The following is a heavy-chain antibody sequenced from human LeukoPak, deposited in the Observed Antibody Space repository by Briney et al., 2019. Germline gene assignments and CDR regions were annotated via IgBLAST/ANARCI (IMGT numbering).Heavy chain of an antibody. CDR1: GGTFSSYA. D-gene: IGHD3-9*01. V-gene: IGHV1-69*13. J-gene: IGHJ4*02. CDR3: ARAPLRPNDWYYFDY. Sequence: SVEVSCKASGGTFSSYAISWVRQAPGQGLEWMGGIIPIFGTANYAQKFQGRVTITADESTSTAYMELSSLRSEDTAVYYCARAPLRPNDWYYFDYWGQGTLVTVSS. CDR2: IIPIFGTA.